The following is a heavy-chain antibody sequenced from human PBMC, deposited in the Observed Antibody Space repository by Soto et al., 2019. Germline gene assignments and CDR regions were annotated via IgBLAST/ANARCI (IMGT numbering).Heavy chain of an antibody. CDR3: AGVTWPRGMDV. D-gene: IGHD3-10*01. Sequence: GESLKISCKGSGYSFTSYWIGWVRQMPGKGLEWMGIIYPGDSDTRYSPSFQGQVTISADKSISTAYLHLDSLTPEDTAVYYCAGVTWPRGMDVWGQGTPVTVSS. CDR1: GYSFTSYW. V-gene: IGHV5-51*01. CDR2: IYPGDSDT. J-gene: IGHJ6*02.